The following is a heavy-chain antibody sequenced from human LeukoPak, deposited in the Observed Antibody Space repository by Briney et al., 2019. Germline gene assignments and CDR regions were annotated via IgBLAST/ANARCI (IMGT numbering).Heavy chain of an antibody. CDR2: LSSSGTT. CDR1: GGCISTYY. J-gene: IGHJ4*02. CDR3: AREVSGSDYYRAYDY. V-gene: IGHV4-4*07. Sequence: SETLSLTCTVSGGCISTYYWSWIRQPAGKGLEWIGRLSSSGTTNYNTSLKSRVTMSVDTSTNQLSLKLTSVTAADTAVYYCAREVSGSDYYRAYDYWGQGTLVTVSS. D-gene: IGHD3-3*01.